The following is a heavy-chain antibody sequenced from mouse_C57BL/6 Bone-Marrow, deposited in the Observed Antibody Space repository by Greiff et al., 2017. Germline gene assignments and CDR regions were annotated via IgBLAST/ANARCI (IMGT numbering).Heavy chain of an antibody. CDR2: IDPEDGET. Sequence: EVQLQQSGAELVKPGASVKLSCTASGFNIKDYYIHWVKQRTEQGLEWIGRIDPEDGETKYAPKFQDKATITADTSSNTAYLQLSSLTSEDTAVYYCTRSLIYCGTNDWGQGTTLTVSS. CDR1: GFNIKDYY. CDR3: TRSLIYCGTND. V-gene: IGHV14-2*01. J-gene: IGHJ2*01. D-gene: IGHD1-1*01.